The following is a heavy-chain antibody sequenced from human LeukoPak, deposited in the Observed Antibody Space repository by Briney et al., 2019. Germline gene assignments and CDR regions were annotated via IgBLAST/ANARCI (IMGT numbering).Heavy chain of an antibody. V-gene: IGHV1-58*01. CDR2: IVVGSGNT. J-gene: IGHJ3*02. D-gene: IGHD3-9*01. CDR1: GFTFTSSA. Sequence: SVKVSCKASGFTFTSSAVQWVRQARGQRLEWIGWIVVGSGNTNYAQKFQERVTITRDMSTSTAYMELSSLRSEDTAVYYCAAGDYDILTGYDAFDIWGQGTMVTVSS. CDR3: AAGDYDILTGYDAFDI.